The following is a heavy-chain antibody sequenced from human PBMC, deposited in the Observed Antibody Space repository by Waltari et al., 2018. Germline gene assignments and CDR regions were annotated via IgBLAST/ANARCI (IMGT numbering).Heavy chain of an antibody. D-gene: IGHD2-21*01. CDR2: INYSGRT. CDR3: ARDRGDIVVVSHPNWFDP. V-gene: IGHV4-39*07. CDR1: GGSISSSSYY. Sequence: QLQLQESGPGLVKPSETLYLTYTVPGGSISSSSYYSRWLRQPPGRGLECVGSINYSGRTDYNPSRKSRVTISVDTSKNQFSLKLSSVTAADTAVYYCARDRGDIVVVSHPNWFDPWGQGTLVTVSS. J-gene: IGHJ5*02.